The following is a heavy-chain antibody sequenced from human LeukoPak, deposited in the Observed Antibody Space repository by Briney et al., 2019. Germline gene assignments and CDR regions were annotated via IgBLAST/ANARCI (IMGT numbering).Heavy chain of an antibody. CDR1: GFTFSSYA. V-gene: IGHV3-30-3*01. Sequence: GGSLRLSCAASGFTFSSYAMHWVRQAPGKGLEWVAVISYDGSNKYYADSVKGRFTISRDNSKNTLYLQMNSLRAEDTAVYYCAKDLSRHYRGYFDYWGQGTLVTVSS. CDR3: AKDLSRHYRGYFDY. CDR2: ISYDGSNK. J-gene: IGHJ4*02. D-gene: IGHD1-14*01.